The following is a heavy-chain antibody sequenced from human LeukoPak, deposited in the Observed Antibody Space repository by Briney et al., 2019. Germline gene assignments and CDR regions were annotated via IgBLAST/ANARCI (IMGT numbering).Heavy chain of an antibody. J-gene: IGHJ6*02. V-gene: IGHV4-59*01. Sequence: SETLSLTCTVSGGSISSYYWSWIRQPPGKGLEWIGYIYYSGSTNYNPSLKSRVTISVDTSKNQFSLKPSSVTAADTAVYYCARDGITISARGMDVWGQGTTVTVSS. CDR3: ARDGITISARGMDV. D-gene: IGHD3-10*01. CDR1: GGSISSYY. CDR2: IYYSGST.